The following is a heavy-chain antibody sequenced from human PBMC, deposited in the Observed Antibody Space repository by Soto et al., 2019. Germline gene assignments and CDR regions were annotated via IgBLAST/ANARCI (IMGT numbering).Heavy chain of an antibody. CDR3: ARTMTTVTRRGMDV. D-gene: IGHD4-17*01. J-gene: IGHJ6*02. CDR1: GYTFTCYL. V-gene: IGHV1-2*02. Sequence: RVSFQASGYTFTCYLMHWVRQAPGQGLEWMGWINPNSGGTNSAQKFQGRIIMTRDTSISTAYMELSSLRSDDTAIYYCARTMTTVTRRGMDVWGQGTTVTVSS. CDR2: INPNSGGT.